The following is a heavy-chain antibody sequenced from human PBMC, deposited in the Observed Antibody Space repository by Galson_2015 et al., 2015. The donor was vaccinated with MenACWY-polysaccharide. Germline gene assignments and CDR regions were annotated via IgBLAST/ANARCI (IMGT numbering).Heavy chain of an antibody. D-gene: IGHD3-16*01. CDR3: ARDRRGTYDIPDNWFDP. Sequence: SLRLSCAASGFTFRSSWMHWVRQAPGKGLVWISRIKSDGSSTTYADSVKGRFTISRDNAKNTLYLQMNSPRAEDTAVYFRARDRRGTYDIPDNWFDPWGQGTLVTVSS. J-gene: IGHJ5*02. V-gene: IGHV3-74*01. CDR2: IKSDGSST. CDR1: GFTFRSSW.